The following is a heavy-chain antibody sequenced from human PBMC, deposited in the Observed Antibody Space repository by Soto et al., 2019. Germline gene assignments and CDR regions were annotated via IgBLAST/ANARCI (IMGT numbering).Heavy chain of an antibody. CDR2: IIPIFGTA. V-gene: IGHV1-69*13. CDR1: GGTFSSYA. D-gene: IGHD2-8*01. Sequence: SVKVSCKXSGGTFSSYAISWVRQAPGQGLEWMGGIIPIFGTANYAQKFQGRVTITADESTSTAYMELSSLRSEDTAVYYCASGLMVYAAQRYYYGMDVWGQGTTVTVSS. CDR3: ASGLMVYAAQRYYYGMDV. J-gene: IGHJ6*02.